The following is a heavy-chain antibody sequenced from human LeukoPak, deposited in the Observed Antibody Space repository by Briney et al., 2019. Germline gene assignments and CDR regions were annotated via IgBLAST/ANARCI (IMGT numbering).Heavy chain of an antibody. CDR2: IYSGGST. V-gene: IGHV3-53*01. CDR3: ARVSDYYGSGSTHPDSDY. Sequence: GGSLRLSCAASGFTVSSNYMSWVRQAPGKGLEWVSVIYSGGSTYYADSVKGRFTISRDNSKNTLYLQMNSLRAEDTAVYYCARVSDYYGSGSTHPDSDYWGQGTLVTVSS. D-gene: IGHD3-10*01. CDR1: GFTVSSNY. J-gene: IGHJ4*02.